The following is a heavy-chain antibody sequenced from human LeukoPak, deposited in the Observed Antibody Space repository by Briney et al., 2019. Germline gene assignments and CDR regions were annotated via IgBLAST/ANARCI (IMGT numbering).Heavy chain of an antibody. D-gene: IGHD5-18*01. CDR3: ARGEDTAMVSAYGMDV. CDR1: GGSISSGGYY. V-gene: IGHV4-31*03. CDR2: IYYSGST. J-gene: IGHJ6*02. Sequence: SETLSLTCTVSGGSISSGGYYWSWIRQHPGKGLEWIGYIYYSGSTYYNPSLKSRVTISVDTSKNQFSLKLSSVTAADTAVYYCARGEDTAMVSAYGMDVWGQGTTVTVSS.